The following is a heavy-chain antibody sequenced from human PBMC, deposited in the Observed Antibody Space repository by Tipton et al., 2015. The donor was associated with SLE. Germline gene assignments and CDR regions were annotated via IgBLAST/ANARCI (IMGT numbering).Heavy chain of an antibody. D-gene: IGHD3-3*01. CDR2: IDQIGSA. CDR3: ARHAYDFXRGFYHHVFDV. Sequence: TLSLTCIVSGGSISGNYWSWIRQPPGKRLEWIGYIDQIGSANYNPPLQSRVTISVGKSTTQFSLKLTSVTAADSAIYYCARHAYDFXRGFYHHVFDVWGQGTIITVSS. J-gene: IGHJ3*01. CDR1: GGSISGNY. V-gene: IGHV4-59*08.